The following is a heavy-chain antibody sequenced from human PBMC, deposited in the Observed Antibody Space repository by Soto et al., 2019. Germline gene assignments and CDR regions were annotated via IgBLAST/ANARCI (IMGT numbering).Heavy chain of an antibody. V-gene: IGHV4-31*03. CDR2: IYYTGTT. Sequence: QVQLQESGPGLVKPSQTLSLTCSVSGGSISSGAYYWNWIRQHPGKGLEWIGYIYYTGTTYYNPSLKSRVTISVDTSKNQFSLRLSSVTAADTAVYYCARDRGSDFDYWGQGTLVTVSS. CDR1: GGSISSGAYY. CDR3: ARDRGSDFDY. J-gene: IGHJ4*02. D-gene: IGHD6-25*01.